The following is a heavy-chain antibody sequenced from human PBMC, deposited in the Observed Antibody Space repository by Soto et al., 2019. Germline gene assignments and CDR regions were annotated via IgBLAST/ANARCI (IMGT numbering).Heavy chain of an antibody. Sequence: QVQLVQSGAEVKKPGASVKVSCKASGYTFTSYGISWVRQAPGQGLEWMGWISAYNGNTNYAQKLQGRVTMTTDTSTSTAYMELRSLRSDDTAVYYCAREILWFGELPSPGRWFDPWGQGTLVTVSS. V-gene: IGHV1-18*01. J-gene: IGHJ5*02. CDR3: AREILWFGELPSPGRWFDP. CDR1: GYTFTSYG. D-gene: IGHD3-10*01. CDR2: ISAYNGNT.